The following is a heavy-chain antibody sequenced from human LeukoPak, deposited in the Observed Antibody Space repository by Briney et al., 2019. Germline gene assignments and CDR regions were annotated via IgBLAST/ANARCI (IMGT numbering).Heavy chain of an antibody. J-gene: IGHJ3*02. CDR3: AREGLQLWGGNDAFDI. CDR2: IYTSGST. CDR1: GGSISSYY. D-gene: IGHD5-18*01. V-gene: IGHV4-4*07. Sequence: PSETLSLTCTVSGGSISSYYWSWVRQPAGKGLEWIGRIYTSGSTNYNPSLKSRVTMSVDTSKNQFSLKLSSVTAADTAVYYCAREGLQLWGGNDAFDIWGQGTMVTVSS.